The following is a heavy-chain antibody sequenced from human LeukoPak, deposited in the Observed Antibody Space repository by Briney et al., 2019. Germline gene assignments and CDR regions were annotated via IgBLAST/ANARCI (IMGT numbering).Heavy chain of an antibody. CDR1: GYSFTSYW. CDR2: IYPGDSDT. CDR3: ARQYTSTWLENWFDP. D-gene: IGHD6-13*01. Sequence: GESLKISCKGSGYSFTSYWIGWVRQMPGKGLEWMGIIYPGDSDTTYSPSFQGQVTMSDDKSISTAYLQWSSLKASDTATYYCARQYTSTWLENWFDPWGQGTLVTVSS. J-gene: IGHJ5*02. V-gene: IGHV5-51*01.